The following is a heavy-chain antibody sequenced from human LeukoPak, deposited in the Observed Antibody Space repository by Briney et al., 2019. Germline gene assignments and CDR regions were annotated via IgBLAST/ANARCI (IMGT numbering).Heavy chain of an antibody. CDR1: VYTFTGYY. J-gene: IGHJ4*02. Sequence: ASVKVSRAVSVYTFTGYYIHCVRQTPGQGLECMGWINPNNDGSNYAQKFQGRVTMTRDTSTSTAYMELSRLRSDDTAVYYCASGIHPYGSYLDYWGQGTLVTVSS. CDR2: INPNNDGS. V-gene: IGHV1-2*02. D-gene: IGHD1-26*01. CDR3: ASGIHPYGSYLDY.